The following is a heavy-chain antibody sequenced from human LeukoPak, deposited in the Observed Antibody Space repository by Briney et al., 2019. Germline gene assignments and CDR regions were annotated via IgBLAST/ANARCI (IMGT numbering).Heavy chain of an antibody. V-gene: IGHV4-38-2*02. CDR3: ARDIGNGGVTDY. D-gene: IGHD3-16*01. J-gene: IGHJ4*02. CDR2: IYHSGTT. CDR1: GYSISSGCY. Sequence: SGTLSLTCSVSGYSISSGCYCAWIRQPPGKGLEWIGSIYHSGTTYYTPSLKSRVTISVDTSKNEFSLKLSSVTAADTAMYYCARDIGNGGVTDYWGQGTLVTVSS.